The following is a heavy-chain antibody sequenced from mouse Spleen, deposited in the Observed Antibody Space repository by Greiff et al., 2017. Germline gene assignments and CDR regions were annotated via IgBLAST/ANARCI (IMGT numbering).Heavy chain of an antibody. J-gene: IGHJ4*01. CDR1: GYSITSDY. D-gene: IGHD2-10*02. V-gene: IGHV3-8*01. CDR3: AREKYGNSHYYAMDY. Sequence: EVKLQESGPGLAKPSQTLSLTCSVTGYSITSDYWNWIRKFPGNKLEYMGYISYSGSTYYNPSLKSRISINRDTSKNQYYLQLNSVTTEDTATYYCAREKYGNSHYYAMDYWGQGTSVTVSS. CDR2: ISYSGST.